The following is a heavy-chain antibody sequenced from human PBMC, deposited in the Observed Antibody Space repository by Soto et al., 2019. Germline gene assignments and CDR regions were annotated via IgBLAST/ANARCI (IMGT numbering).Heavy chain of an antibody. V-gene: IGHV3-21*01. CDR1: GFTFSSYS. CDR2: ISSSSSYI. CDR3: ARDGSRYSGSYYYYGMDV. J-gene: IGHJ6*02. Sequence: EVQLVESGGGLVKPGGSLRLSCAASGFTFSSYSMNWVRQAPGKGLEWVSSISSSSSYIYYADSVKGRFTISRDNAKNSLYLQMNSLRAEDTAVYYCARDGSRYSGSYYYYGMDVWGQGTTVTVSS. D-gene: IGHD1-26*01.